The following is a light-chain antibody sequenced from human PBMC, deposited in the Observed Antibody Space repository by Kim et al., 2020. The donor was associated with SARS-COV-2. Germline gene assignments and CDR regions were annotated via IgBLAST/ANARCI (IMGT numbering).Light chain of an antibody. J-gene: IGLJ3*02. CDR1: RTNIFINY. CDR2: DDN. CDR3: GTWDFSLSGFWV. V-gene: IGLV1-51*01. Sequence: QSVLTQPPSVSAAPGQKVTISCSGGRTNIFINYVSWYQKIPGTAPKLLIYDDNKRPSGIPDRFSGSKSGTSATLDITGLQTGDEADYYCGTWDFSLSGFWVFGGGTQLTVL.